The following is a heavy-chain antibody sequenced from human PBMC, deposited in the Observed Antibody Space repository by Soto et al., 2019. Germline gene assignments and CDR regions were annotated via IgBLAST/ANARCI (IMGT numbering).Heavy chain of an antibody. V-gene: IGHV1-18*01. CDR1: GYTFTSYG. Sequence: ASVKVSCKASGYTFTSYGISWVRQAPGQGLEWMGWISAYNGNTNYAQKLQGRVTMTTDTSTSTAYIELGSLGFDDPAVYYCGRDHHGSGSSNWFDPWGQGTLVTVSS. J-gene: IGHJ5*02. CDR3: GRDHHGSGSSNWFDP. CDR2: ISAYNGNT. D-gene: IGHD3-10*01.